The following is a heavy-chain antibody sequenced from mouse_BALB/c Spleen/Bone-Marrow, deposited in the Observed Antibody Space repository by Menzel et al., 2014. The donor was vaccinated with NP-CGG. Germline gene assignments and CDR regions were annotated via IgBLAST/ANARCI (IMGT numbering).Heavy chain of an antibody. CDR3: ARDDYDAFAY. Sequence: VKLVESGAELAKPGAPVKMSCKASGYTFTSYWMHWIKQRPGQGLEWIGYINPSTGYTEYNQTSKGKATLTAVKSSTTAYMQLSSLTSEDSAVYYCARDDYDAFAYWGQGTLVTVSA. J-gene: IGHJ3*01. V-gene: IGHV1-7*01. CDR2: INPSTGYT. D-gene: IGHD2-4*01. CDR1: GYTFTSYW.